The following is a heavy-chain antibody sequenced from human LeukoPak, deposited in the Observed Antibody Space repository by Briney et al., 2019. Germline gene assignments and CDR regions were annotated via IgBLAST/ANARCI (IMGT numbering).Heavy chain of an antibody. CDR1: GGSISSSSYY. J-gene: IGHJ4*02. Sequence: SETLSLTCTVSGGSISSSSYYWGWIRQPPGKGLEWIGSIYYSGSTYYNPSLKSRVTISVDTSKNQFSLKLSSVTAADTAVYYCARLAEQWLVTPYYFDYWGQGTLVTVSS. CDR2: IYYSGST. D-gene: IGHD6-19*01. CDR3: ARLAEQWLVTPYYFDY. V-gene: IGHV4-39*01.